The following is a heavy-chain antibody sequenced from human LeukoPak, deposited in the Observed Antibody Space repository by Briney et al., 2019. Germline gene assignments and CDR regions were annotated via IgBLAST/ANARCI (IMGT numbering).Heavy chain of an antibody. Sequence: GRSLRLSCAASGFTFSSYAMHWVRQAPGKGLEWVAVISYDGSNKYYADSVKGRFTISRDNSKNTLYLQMNSLRAEDTAVYYCARDRSGYGNWYFDLWGRGTLVTVSS. CDR3: ARDRSGYGNWYFDL. D-gene: IGHD5-12*01. V-gene: IGHV3-30*04. CDR2: ISYDGSNK. CDR1: GFTFSSYA. J-gene: IGHJ2*01.